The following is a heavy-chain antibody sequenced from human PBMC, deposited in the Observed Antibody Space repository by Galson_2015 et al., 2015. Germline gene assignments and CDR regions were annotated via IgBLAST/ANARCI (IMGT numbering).Heavy chain of an antibody. V-gene: IGHV1-69*13. CDR1: GGTFSSYA. J-gene: IGHJ4*02. D-gene: IGHD1-20*01. Sequence: LVKVSCKASGGTFSSYAISWARQAPGQGLEWMGGIIPIFGTANYAQKFQGRFTITADESTSTAYMELSSQRSEDTAVYYRVRDWGYNWNPGDYWGQGTLVTVSS. CDR3: VRDWGYNWNPGDY. CDR2: IIPIFGTA.